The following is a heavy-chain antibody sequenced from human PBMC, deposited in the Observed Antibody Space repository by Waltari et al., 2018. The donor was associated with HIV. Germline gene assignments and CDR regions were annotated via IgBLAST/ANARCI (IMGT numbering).Heavy chain of an antibody. J-gene: IGHJ4*02. D-gene: IGHD3-10*01. CDR2: IKSKTDGGTT. V-gene: IGHV3-15*01. CDR1: GFTFSNAW. Sequence: LVESGGGLVKPGGSLRLSCAASGFTFSNAWMSWVRQAPGKGLEWVGRIKSKTDGGTTDYAAPVKGRFTISRDDSKNTLYLQMNSLKTEDTAVYYCTTRAITMVRGVIAKYYFDYWGQGTLVTVSS. CDR3: TTRAITMVRGVIAKYYFDY.